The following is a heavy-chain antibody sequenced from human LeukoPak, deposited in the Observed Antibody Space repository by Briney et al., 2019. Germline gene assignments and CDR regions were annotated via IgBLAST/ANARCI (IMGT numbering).Heavy chain of an antibody. Sequence: SVTVSCKASGGTFSSYAISWVRQAPGQGLEWMGGIIPIFGTANYAQKFQGRVTITADESTSTAYMELSSLRSEDTAVYYCARNRMRSVDTALETPPDYWGQGTLVTVSS. CDR3: ARNRMRSVDTALETPPDY. V-gene: IGHV1-69*13. D-gene: IGHD5-18*01. J-gene: IGHJ4*02. CDR1: GGTFSSYA. CDR2: IIPIFGTA.